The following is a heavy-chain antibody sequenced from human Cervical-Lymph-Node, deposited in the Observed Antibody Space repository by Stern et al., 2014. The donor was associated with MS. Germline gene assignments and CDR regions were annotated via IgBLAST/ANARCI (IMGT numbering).Heavy chain of an antibody. CDR3: AKDDVGEVRGTAFDYWFDP. V-gene: IGHV1-69*01. D-gene: IGHD1-1*01. CDR2: IIPTTGRN. Sequence: QVQLVQSGAEVKKAGSSVKVSCKTSGGIFHNHGFSWVRQAPGQGLEWMGAIIPTTGRNDFAQKFQGRVTITADESTTTVYMALMNLTYDDTAIYYCAKDDVGEVRGTAFDYWFDPWGQGTRVTVSS. J-gene: IGHJ5*02. CDR1: GGIFHNHG.